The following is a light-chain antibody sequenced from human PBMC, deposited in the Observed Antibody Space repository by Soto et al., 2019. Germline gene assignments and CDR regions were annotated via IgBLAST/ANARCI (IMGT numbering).Light chain of an antibody. J-gene: IGKJ1*01. Sequence: EIVLTQSPATLSSFPGDRVTLSCRARQYINTRLAWYQHRPGQAPRLLIYQTSIRAAGIPARFSASGSGTDFTLTISDVQPEDFALYYCHQRQSWPRTVGQGTKVDIK. CDR2: QTS. CDR3: HQRQSWPRT. CDR1: QYINTR. V-gene: IGKV3-11*01.